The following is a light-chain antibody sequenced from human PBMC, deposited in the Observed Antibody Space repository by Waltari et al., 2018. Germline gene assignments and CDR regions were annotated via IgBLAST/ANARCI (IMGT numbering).Light chain of an antibody. CDR3: QQYNNWPPLT. CDR2: GAS. Sequence: EIVMTQSPATLSVSPGERATLSCRASQSVSRNLAWYQQKPGQAPRLLIYGASTRATGIPARFIGSRSGTEFTLTISNLQSEDVAVYYCQQYNNWPPLTFGGGTKVEIK. CDR1: QSVSRN. J-gene: IGKJ4*01. V-gene: IGKV3-15*01.